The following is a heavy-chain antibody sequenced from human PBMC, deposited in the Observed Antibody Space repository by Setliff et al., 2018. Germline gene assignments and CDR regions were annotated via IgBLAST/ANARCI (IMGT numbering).Heavy chain of an antibody. CDR2: IYTSWST. D-gene: IGHD3-3*01. Sequence: SETLSLTCTVSGGSISNTYYYWSWIRQPAGKGLEWIGHIYTSWSTNYNPSLKSRVTISVDKSKNQFSLKLSSVTAPDTAVYYCARLSGFLYIDVWGKGTTVTASS. J-gene: IGHJ6*03. CDR1: GGSISNTYYY. CDR3: ARLSGFLYIDV. V-gene: IGHV4-61*09.